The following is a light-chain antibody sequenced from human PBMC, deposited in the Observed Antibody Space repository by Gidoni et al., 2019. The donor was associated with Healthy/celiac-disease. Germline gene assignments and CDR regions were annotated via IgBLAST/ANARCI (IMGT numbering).Light chain of an antibody. Sequence: ATRITQSPSSLSASTGDSVTITCPASKGISSYLAWYQQKPGKAPKLLIYAASTLHSGVPSRFSGSGSGTDFTLTISCLQSEDFATYYCQQYYSYSWTFGQGTKVEIK. CDR1: KGISSY. V-gene: IGKV1-8*01. J-gene: IGKJ1*01. CDR3: QQYYSYSWT. CDR2: AAS.